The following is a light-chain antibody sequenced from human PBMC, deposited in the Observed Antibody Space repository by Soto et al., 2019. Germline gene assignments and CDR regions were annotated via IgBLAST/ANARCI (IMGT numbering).Light chain of an antibody. CDR2: IAS. J-gene: IGKJ5*01. CDR1: QGIRSY. Sequence: IQMTQSPSSLSASVGDRVAIPCRASQGIRSYLAWYQQKPGEAPKLLISIASILQSGVPSRFSGSGSGTDFVLTISSLQPEESATYYCQQLDSMPITFGQGTRLEIK. V-gene: IGKV1-9*01. CDR3: QQLDSMPIT.